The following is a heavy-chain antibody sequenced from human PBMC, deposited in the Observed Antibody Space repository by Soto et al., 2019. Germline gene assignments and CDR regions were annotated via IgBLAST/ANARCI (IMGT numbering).Heavy chain of an antibody. D-gene: IGHD1-26*01. V-gene: IGHV1-69*02. CDR1: GGTFSSYT. Sequence: GASVKVSCKASGGTFSSYTISWVRQAPGQGLEWMGRIIPILGIANYAQKFQGRVTITADKSTSTAYLQMNGLESEDTAIYYCAKYSGTSSAPAALGQGTLVTVSS. CDR3: AKYSGTSSAPAA. CDR2: IIPILGIA. J-gene: IGHJ5*02.